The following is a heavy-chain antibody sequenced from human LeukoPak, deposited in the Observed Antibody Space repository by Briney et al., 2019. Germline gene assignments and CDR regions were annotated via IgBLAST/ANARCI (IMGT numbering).Heavy chain of an antibody. CDR3: AKGVSGYYDILTGYYTSDYFDY. D-gene: IGHD3-9*01. V-gene: IGHV3-53*01. J-gene: IGHJ4*02. Sequence: GGSLRLSCAASGFTVSRNYMSWVRQAPGKGLEWVSVIYSGGRAYYADSVKGRFTISRDNSKNTLYLQMNSLRAEDTAVYYCAKGVSGYYDILTGYYTSDYFDYWGQGTLVTVSS. CDR1: GFTVSRNY. CDR2: IYSGGRA.